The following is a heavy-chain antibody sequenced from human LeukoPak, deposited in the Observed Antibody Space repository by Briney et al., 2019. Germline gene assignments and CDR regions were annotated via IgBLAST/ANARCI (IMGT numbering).Heavy chain of an antibody. Sequence: GGSLRLSCSASGFAFSNFAMHWVRQAPGKGLEWVAVVSYEGTIKYYTDSAKGRFTISRDNSGNTISLQMNNLTTEDTATYYCTREKFDSWGQGALVTVSS. CDR1: GFAFSNFA. CDR2: VSYEGTIK. V-gene: IGHV3-30*14. CDR3: TREKFDS. J-gene: IGHJ5*01.